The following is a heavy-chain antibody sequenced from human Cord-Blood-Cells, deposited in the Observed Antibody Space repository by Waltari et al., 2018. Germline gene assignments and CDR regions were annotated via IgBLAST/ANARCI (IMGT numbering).Heavy chain of an antibody. Sequence: QVQLVQSGAEVKKPGASVKVSCKASGYTLTSYAMHWVRQAPGQRLEWMGWINAGNGNTKYSQKFQGRVTITRDTSASTAYMELSSLRSEDTAVYYCARGYSSGSPMFDYWGQGTLVTVSS. CDR3: ARGYSSGSPMFDY. CDR2: INAGNGNT. D-gene: IGHD6-19*01. CDR1: GYTLTSYA. V-gene: IGHV1-3*01. J-gene: IGHJ4*02.